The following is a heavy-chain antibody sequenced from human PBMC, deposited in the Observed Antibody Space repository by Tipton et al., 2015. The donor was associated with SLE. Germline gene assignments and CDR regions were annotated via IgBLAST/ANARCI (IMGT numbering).Heavy chain of an antibody. CDR2: IISYNGNT. J-gene: IGHJ4*02. Sequence: QLVQSGAEVKKPGASVKVSCTASGYSFTNYDISWVRQAPGQGLEWMGWIISYNGNTDYAQRLQGRVTMTTDTSTSTAYMEVRNLRSDDTAVYYCARRNSSSRTFDYWGQGTLVTVSS. CDR3: ARRNSSSRTFDY. CDR1: GYSFTNYD. V-gene: IGHV1-18*01. D-gene: IGHD6-13*01.